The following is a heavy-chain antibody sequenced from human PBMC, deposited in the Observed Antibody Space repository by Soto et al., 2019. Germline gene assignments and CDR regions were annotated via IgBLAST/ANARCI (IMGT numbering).Heavy chain of an antibody. CDR1: GFTFSSYA. Sequence: PDWSLRLSCSASGFTFSSYAMSWVRQAPGKGRKWGSASSFAGGSTYYADSGKCRFTISRDNSKNTLYVQMTSLRAEQTVVYYCAKSTGFWSGPPGDYWGQGTLVTVSA. V-gene: IGHV3-23*01. CDR2: SSFAGGST. CDR3: AKSTGFWSGPPGDY. D-gene: IGHD3-3*01. J-gene: IGHJ4*02.